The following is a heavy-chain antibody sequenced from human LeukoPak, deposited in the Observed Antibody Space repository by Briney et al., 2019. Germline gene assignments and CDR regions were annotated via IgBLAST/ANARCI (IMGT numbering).Heavy chain of an antibody. D-gene: IGHD4-11*01. J-gene: IGHJ4*02. CDR1: GFTPSSYA. CDR3: ARGYSYRFDY. V-gene: IGHV3-13*01. Sequence: PGGSLRLSCAASGFTPSSYAMSWVRQAPGKGLEWVSVIAANGDSYYAGSVKGRFTISRDNGNNALYLQMNSLRDGDTAVYYCARGYSYRFDYWGQGTLVTVSS. CDR2: IAANGDS.